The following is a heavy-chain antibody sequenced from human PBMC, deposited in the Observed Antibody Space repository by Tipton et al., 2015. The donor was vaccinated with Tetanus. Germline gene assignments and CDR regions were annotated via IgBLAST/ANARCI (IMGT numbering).Heavy chain of an antibody. CDR3: ARHQSGSFTPFDY. V-gene: IGHV4-39*01. J-gene: IGHJ4*02. CDR1: GGSIRGGTFY. D-gene: IGHD3-3*01. CDR2: IYESGDT. Sequence: TLSLTCTVSGGSIRGGTFYWGWIRQPPGKGLEWIGSIYESGDTYYIPFLKSRVTITVDTSKNQFFLNLNSMAAGDAGVYYCARHQSGSFTPFDYWGQGNLVTVSS.